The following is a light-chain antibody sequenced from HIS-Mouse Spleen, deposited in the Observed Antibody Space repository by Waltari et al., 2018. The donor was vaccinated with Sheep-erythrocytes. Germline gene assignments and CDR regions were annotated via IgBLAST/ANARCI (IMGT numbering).Light chain of an antibody. Sequence: SYELTQPPSVSVSPGQTASITCSGDKLGDKYACWYPQKPGQSPVLVIYQDSKRPSGTPERFSGSNSGNTATLTISGTQAMDEADYYCQAWDSSTVVFCGGTKLTVL. CDR1: KLGDKY. CDR3: QAWDSSTVV. V-gene: IGLV3-1*01. CDR2: QDS. J-gene: IGLJ2*01.